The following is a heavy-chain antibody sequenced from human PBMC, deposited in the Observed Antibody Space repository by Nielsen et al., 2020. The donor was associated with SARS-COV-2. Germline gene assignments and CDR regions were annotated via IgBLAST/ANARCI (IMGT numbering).Heavy chain of an antibody. CDR2: FDPEDGET. Sequence: ASVKVSCKVSGYTLTELSMHWVRQALGKGLEWMGGFDPEDGETIYAQKFQGRVTMTEDTSTDTAYMELSSLRSEDTAVYYCATVSWNPLYYGMDVWGQGTTVTVSS. D-gene: IGHD1-1*01. CDR1: GYTLTELS. CDR3: ATVSWNPLYYGMDV. J-gene: IGHJ6*02. V-gene: IGHV1-24*01.